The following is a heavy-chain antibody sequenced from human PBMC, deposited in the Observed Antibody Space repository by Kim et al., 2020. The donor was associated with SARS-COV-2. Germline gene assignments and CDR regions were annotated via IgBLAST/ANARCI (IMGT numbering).Heavy chain of an antibody. J-gene: IGHJ4*02. Sequence: YYPDFVKGRFTVSRDISKNTLYLQMNSLTAEDTAVYYCAKEPYGPSASFDFWGQGTLVTVSS. V-gene: IGHV3-23*01. D-gene: IGHD1-26*01. CDR3: AKEPYGPSASFDF.